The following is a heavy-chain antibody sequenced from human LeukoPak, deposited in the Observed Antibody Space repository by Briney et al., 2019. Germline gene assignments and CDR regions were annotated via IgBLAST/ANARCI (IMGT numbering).Heavy chain of an antibody. CDR3: ARAYTYYYGSGSYWFDP. CDR2: INHSGST. D-gene: IGHD3-10*01. Sequence: SETLSLTCTVSGGSISSSNYYWGWIRQPPGKGLEWIGEINHSGSTNYNPSLKSRVTISVDTSKNQFSLKLSSVTAADTAVYYCARAYTYYYGSGSYWFDPWGQGTLVTVSS. CDR1: GGSISSSNYY. J-gene: IGHJ5*02. V-gene: IGHV4-39*07.